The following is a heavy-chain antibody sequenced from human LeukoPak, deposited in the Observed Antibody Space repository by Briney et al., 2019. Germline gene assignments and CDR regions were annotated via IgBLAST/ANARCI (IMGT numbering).Heavy chain of an antibody. CDR2: FDPEDGET. CDR1: GYTLTELS. Sequence: ASVKVSCKVSGYTLTELSMHWVRQAPGKGLEWMGGFDPEDGETVYAQKFQGRVTMTEDTSTDTAYMELSSLRSEDTAVYYCAGSMIVPDYYYGMDVWGQGTTVTVSS. CDR3: AGSMIVPDYYYGMDV. V-gene: IGHV1-24*01. J-gene: IGHJ6*02. D-gene: IGHD3-22*01.